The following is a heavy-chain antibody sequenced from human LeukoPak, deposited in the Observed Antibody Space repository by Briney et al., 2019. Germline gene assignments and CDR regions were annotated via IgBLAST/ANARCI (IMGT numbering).Heavy chain of an antibody. CDR1: GFTFSSYG. CDR3: ARDRVVVTAINDAFDI. Sequence: GGSLRLSCAASGFTFSSYGMHWVRQAPGKGLEWVAFIRYDGSNKYYADSVKGRFTISRDNSKNTLYLQMNSLRAEDTAVYYCARDRVVVTAINDAFDIWGQGTMVTVSS. CDR2: IRYDGSNK. D-gene: IGHD2-21*02. J-gene: IGHJ3*02. V-gene: IGHV3-30*02.